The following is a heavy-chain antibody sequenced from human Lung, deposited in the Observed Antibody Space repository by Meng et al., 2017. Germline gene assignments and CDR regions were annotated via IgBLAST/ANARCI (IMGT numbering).Heavy chain of an antibody. CDR3: ARGSYQPLLLSALDY. D-gene: IGHD2-15*01. CDR2: ISNTGKYI. CDR1: EFTFSDYS. Sequence: EVQLVESGGGLVKPGGSLRLSCVASEFTFSDYSMNWVRQAPGKGLEWVSFISNTGKYIYYADSVKGRFTISRDNAKNSLYLQINSLRAEDTAVYYCARGSYQPLLLSALDYWGQGTLVTVSS. V-gene: IGHV3-21*01. J-gene: IGHJ4*02.